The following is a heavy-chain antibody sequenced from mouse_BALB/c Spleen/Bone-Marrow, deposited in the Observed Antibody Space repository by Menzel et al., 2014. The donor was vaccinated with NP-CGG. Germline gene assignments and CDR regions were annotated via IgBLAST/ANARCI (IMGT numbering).Heavy chain of an antibody. CDR3: ARDYYDYYFDY. J-gene: IGHJ2*01. V-gene: IGHV1-20*02. D-gene: IGHD2-4*01. Sequence: VQLKQSGPELVKPGASVKISCKASGYSFTGYFMNWVMQSHGKSLEWIGRINPYNGDTFYNQKFKDKATLTVDKSSSTAHMELRSLATEDSAVYYCARDYYDYYFDYWGQGTTLTVSS. CDR1: GYSFTGYF. CDR2: INPYNGDT.